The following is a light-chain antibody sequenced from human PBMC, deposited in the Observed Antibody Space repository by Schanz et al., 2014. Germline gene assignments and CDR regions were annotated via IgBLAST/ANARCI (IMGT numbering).Light chain of an antibody. CDR1: QDISNY. V-gene: IGKV1-33*01. CDR3: QQANTFPVT. CDR2: DAS. J-gene: IGKJ2*01. Sequence: DIQMTQSPSSLSASVGDRVTITCQASQDISNYLNWYQQKPGKAPKLLIYDASNLETGVPSRFSGSGSGTDFTFTISSLQPEDFATYYCQQANTFPVTFGQGTKLEIK.